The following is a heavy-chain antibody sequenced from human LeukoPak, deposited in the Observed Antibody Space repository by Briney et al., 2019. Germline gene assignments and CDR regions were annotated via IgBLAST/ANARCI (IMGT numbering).Heavy chain of an antibody. CDR1: GYTLTELS. J-gene: IGHJ4*02. Sequence: ASVKVSCKVSGYTLTELSMHWVRQAPGKGLEWMGGFDPEDGETIYAQKFQGRVTVTEDTSTDTAYMELSSLRSEDTAVYYCATASLRLGELSLLNYWGQGTLVTVSS. V-gene: IGHV1-24*01. D-gene: IGHD3-16*02. CDR3: ATASLRLGELSLLNY. CDR2: FDPEDGET.